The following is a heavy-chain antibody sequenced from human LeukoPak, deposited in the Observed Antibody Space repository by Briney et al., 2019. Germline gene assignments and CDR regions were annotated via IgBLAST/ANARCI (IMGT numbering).Heavy chain of an antibody. CDR1: GYTFTNYG. J-gene: IGHJ4*02. V-gene: IGHV1-18*01. CDR2: ISAYNGNT. CDR3: ASDVGYCRSTSCYGLYY. D-gene: IGHD2-2*01. Sequence: ASVKVSCKASGYTFTNYGVTWMRQAPGQGLEWMGWISAYNGNTKYAQKLQGRVTMTTDTSTSTAYMELRSLRSDDTAVYYCASDVGYCRSTSCYGLYYWGQGTLVTVSS.